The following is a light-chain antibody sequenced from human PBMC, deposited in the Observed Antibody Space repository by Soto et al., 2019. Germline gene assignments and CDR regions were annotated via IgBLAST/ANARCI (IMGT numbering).Light chain of an antibody. V-gene: IGKV4-1*01. J-gene: IGKJ1*01. CDR3: QQYYTTPPT. Sequence: DIVLTQSPDSVAVSLGERATINCKSSQSVLFSINQKNYLAWYHQKPGQPPKLLIYWASIRESGVPTRFSGSGSGTNFTLTISSLLAEDAAVYYCQQYYTTPPTFGLGTKVDIK. CDR1: QSVLFSINQKNY. CDR2: WAS.